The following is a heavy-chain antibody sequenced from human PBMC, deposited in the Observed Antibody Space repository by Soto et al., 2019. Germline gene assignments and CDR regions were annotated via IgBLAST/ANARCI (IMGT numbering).Heavy chain of an antibody. J-gene: IGHJ4*02. CDR2: ISAYNGNT. Sequence: ASVKVSCKASGYTFTSYGISWVRQAPGQGLEWMGWISAYNGNTNCAQKLQGRVTMTTDTSTSTAYMELRSLRSDDTAVYYCARGWDTMIVVAPFDYWGQGTLVTVSS. D-gene: IGHD3-22*01. CDR3: ARGWDTMIVVAPFDY. CDR1: GYTFTSYG. V-gene: IGHV1-18*01.